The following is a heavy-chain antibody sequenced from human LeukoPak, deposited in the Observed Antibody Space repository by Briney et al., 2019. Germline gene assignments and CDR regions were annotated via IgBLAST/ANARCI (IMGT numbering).Heavy chain of an antibody. CDR1: GYTFTSYD. Sequence: ASVKVSCKASGYTFTSYDINWVRQATGQGLEWMGWMNPNSGNTGYAQKFQGRVTMTRNTSISTAYMDLSSLRSEDTAVYYCARSGLPMVRGVIIKSYYYYGMDVWGQGTTVTVSS. V-gene: IGHV1-8*01. CDR3: ARSGLPMVRGVIIKSYYYYGMDV. D-gene: IGHD3-10*01. CDR2: MNPNSGNT. J-gene: IGHJ6*02.